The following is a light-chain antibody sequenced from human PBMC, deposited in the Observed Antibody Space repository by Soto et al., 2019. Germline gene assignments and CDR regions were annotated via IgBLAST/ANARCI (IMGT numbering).Light chain of an antibody. CDR3: QHRNDWPFT. CDR1: QSVYSY. Sequence: EVVLTQSPATLSLSPGERATLSCRASQSVYSYLAWYQQKPGQPPRLLISDVSNRATGIPARLSGSGYGTDFTLTISSLEPEEFAVYYCQHRNDWPFTFGGGTKVEIK. J-gene: IGKJ4*01. V-gene: IGKV3-11*01. CDR2: DVS.